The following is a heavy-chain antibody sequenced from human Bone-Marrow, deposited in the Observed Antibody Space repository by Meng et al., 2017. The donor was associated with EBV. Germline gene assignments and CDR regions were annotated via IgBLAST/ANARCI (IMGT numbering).Heavy chain of an antibody. Sequence: EVQLLESGGGLVQPGGSLRLSCAASGFTLSSYAMIWVRQAPGKGVEWVSAISCNAGSTYYTYSVKGQFTISRDNSKNTLYLQMNSLRAEDTAVSYCATLPTPFSFFYYWGQGTLVTVSS. CDR1: GFTLSSYA. V-gene: IGHV3-23*01. D-gene: IGHD2/OR15-2a*01. J-gene: IGHJ4*02. CDR2: ISCNAGST. CDR3: ATLPTPFSFFYY.